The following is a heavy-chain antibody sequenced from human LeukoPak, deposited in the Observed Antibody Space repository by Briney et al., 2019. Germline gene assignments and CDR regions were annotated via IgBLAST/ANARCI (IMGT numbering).Heavy chain of an antibody. CDR1: GYTFTSYA. CDR3: ARDVLSSGSGSSGYYGY. D-gene: IGHD3-22*01. Sequence: ASVKVSCKASGYTFTSYAMNWVRQAPGQGLEWMGWINTNTGNPTYAQGFTGRFVFSLDTSVSTAYLQICSLKAEDTAVYYCARDVLSSGSGSSGYYGYWGQGTLVTVSS. J-gene: IGHJ4*02. CDR2: INTNTGNP. V-gene: IGHV7-4-1*01.